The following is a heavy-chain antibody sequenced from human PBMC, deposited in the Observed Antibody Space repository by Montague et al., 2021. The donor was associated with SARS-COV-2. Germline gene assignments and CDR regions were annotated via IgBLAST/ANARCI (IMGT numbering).Heavy chain of an antibody. CDR1: GFSLSTSGMC. CDR3: AGSPHSTLVPRDYYYGRDG. D-gene: IGHD6-13*01. Sequence: PALVKPTQTLTLTCTFSGFSLSTSGMCVSWIRQPPGKALEWLALIDWDDDKYYSTSLKTRLTISKDTSKNQVVLTMTNMDPVDTATYYCAGSPHSTLVPRDYYYGRDGWGQGTTVTVSS. CDR2: IDWDDDK. J-gene: IGHJ6*02. V-gene: IGHV2-70*01.